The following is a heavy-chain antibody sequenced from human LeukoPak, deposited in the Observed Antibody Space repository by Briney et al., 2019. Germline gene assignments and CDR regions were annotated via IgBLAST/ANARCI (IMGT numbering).Heavy chain of an antibody. CDR1: GYTFTSYG. V-gene: IGHV1-18*01. Sequence: ASVKVSCKASGYTFTSYGISWVRQAPGQGLEWMGWISAYNGNTNYAQKLQGRVTMTTDTSTSTAYMELSSLRSEDTAVYYCARRTYDVLTGTPSSVRKTWFDSWGQGTLVTVSS. J-gene: IGHJ5*01. CDR2: ISAYNGNT. D-gene: IGHD3/OR15-3a*01. CDR3: ARRTYDVLTGTPSSVRKTWFDS.